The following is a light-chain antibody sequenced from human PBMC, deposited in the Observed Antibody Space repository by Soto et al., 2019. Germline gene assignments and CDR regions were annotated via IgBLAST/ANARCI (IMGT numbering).Light chain of an antibody. CDR3: CSYALSRPVV. CDR1: NNNIGNYNL. V-gene: IGLV2-23*02. Sequence: QSALSQPASVSGSPGQSITISCTGSNNNIGNYNLVSWYQQHPGNAPKLMIYEVSERPSGVSSRFSGSKSGNTASLTISGLQAEDEADYYCCSYALSRPVVFGGGTKLTVL. CDR2: EVS. J-gene: IGLJ3*02.